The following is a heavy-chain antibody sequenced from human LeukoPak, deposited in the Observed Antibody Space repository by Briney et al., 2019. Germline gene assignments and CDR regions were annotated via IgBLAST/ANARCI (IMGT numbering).Heavy chain of an antibody. J-gene: IGHJ6*04. CDR2: IKQDGSEK. CDR3: AELGITMIGGV. Sequence: VGSLRLSCAASGFTFSSYWMSWVRQAPGKGLEWVANIKQDGSEKHYVDFVKGRFTVSRDNAKNSLYLQMSSLRAEDTAVYYCAELGITMIGGVWGKGTTVTISS. V-gene: IGHV3-7*01. CDR1: GFTFSSYW. D-gene: IGHD3-10*02.